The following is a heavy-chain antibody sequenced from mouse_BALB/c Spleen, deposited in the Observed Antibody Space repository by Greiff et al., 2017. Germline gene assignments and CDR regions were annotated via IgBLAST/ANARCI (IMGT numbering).Heavy chain of an antibody. Sequence: EVQLQQSGPELVKPGASVKMSCEASGYTFTSYVMHWVKQKPGQGLEWIGYINPYNDGTKYNEKFKGKATLTSDKSSSTAYMELSSLTSEDSAVDYCARGAYYGSSPYAMDYWGQGTSVTVSS. J-gene: IGHJ4*01. CDR3: ARGAYYGSSPYAMDY. D-gene: IGHD1-1*01. V-gene: IGHV1-14*01. CDR1: GYTFTSYV. CDR2: INPYNDGT.